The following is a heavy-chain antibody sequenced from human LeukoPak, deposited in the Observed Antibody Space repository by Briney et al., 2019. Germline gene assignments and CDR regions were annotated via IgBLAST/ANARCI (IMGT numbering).Heavy chain of an antibody. CDR1: GFTFSSYS. CDR3: ARGMYYYGSALIDY. J-gene: IGHJ4*02. D-gene: IGHD3-10*01. CDR2: ISSSSSYI. Sequence: GGSLRLSCAASGFTFSSYSMNWVRQAPGKGLEWVSSISSSSSYIYYADSVKGRFTISRDNAKNSLYLRMNSLRAEDTAVYYCARGMYYYGSALIDYWGQGTLVTVSS. V-gene: IGHV3-21*01.